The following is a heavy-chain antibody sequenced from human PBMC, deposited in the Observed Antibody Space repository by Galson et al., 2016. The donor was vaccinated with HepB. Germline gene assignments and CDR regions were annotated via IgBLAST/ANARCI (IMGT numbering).Heavy chain of an antibody. Sequence: QSGAEVKKPGESLKISCKASGDTFGGPWIAWVRQMPEKGLEWMGIIYPGDSDTKYSPSFQGHVTISADKSTRTAYLQWSSLKASDTAIYYCARAPVTNNWCDTWGQGTQVTVSS. V-gene: IGHV5-51*01. CDR3: ARAPVTNNWCDT. CDR2: IYPGDSDT. CDR1: GDTFGGPW. J-gene: IGHJ5*02.